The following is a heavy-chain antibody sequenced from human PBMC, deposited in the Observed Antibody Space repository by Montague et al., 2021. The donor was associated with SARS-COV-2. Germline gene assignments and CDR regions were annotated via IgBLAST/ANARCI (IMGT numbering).Heavy chain of an antibody. CDR2: TYYRSRWSN. CDR3: ARERWAVGVSFDY. J-gene: IGHJ4*02. D-gene: IGHD1-26*01. Sequence: CAISGDSVSSNRTTRHWIRQSPSRGLEWLGRTYYRSRWSNDYAVSVRSRMIIDPDTSTNQFSLQLSSVTPEDTAVYFCARERWAVGVSFDYWGQGTLVTVSS. CDR1: GDSVSSNRTT. V-gene: IGHV6-1*01.